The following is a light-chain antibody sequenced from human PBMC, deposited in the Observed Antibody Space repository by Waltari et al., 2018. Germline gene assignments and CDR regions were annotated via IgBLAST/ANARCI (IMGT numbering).Light chain of an antibody. Sequence: SYVLTQPPSVSVAPGQTARITCEGYNIGSNRIRWYQQKPGQAPVLVVYDDSDRPSGIPERFSGSNSENTATLTISRVEAGDEADFYCQVWDGNNDHPWVFGGGTKLTVL. J-gene: IGLJ3*02. V-gene: IGLV3-21*02. CDR2: DDS. CDR1: NIGSNR. CDR3: QVWDGNNDHPWV.